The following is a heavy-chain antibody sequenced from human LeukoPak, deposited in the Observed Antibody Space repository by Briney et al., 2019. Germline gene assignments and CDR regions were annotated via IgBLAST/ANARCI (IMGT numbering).Heavy chain of an antibody. CDR1: GGSISSSSYY. CDR3: ARLNSYFDY. CDR2: IYYSGST. V-gene: IGHV4-39*01. J-gene: IGHJ4*02. D-gene: IGHD2/OR15-2a*01. Sequence: SETLSLTCTVSGGSISSSSYYWDWIRQPPGKGLEWIGSIYYSGSTYYDPSPKSRVTISVDTSKNQFSLKLSSVTAADTAVYYCARLNSYFDYWGQGTLVTVSS.